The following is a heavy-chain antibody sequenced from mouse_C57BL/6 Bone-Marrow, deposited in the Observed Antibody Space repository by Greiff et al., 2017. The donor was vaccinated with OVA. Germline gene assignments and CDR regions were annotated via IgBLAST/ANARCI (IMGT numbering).Heavy chain of an antibody. D-gene: IGHD1-1*01. CDR3: ARGYYGSSDFDD. Sequence: QVQLKESGAELARPGASVKLSCKASGYTFTSYGISWVKQRPGQGLEWIGEIYPRSGNTYYNEKFKGKATLTADKSSSTAYMELRSLTSEDAAVYCCARGYYGSSDFDDWGQGTTLTVSS. CDR2: IYPRSGNT. CDR1: GYTFTSYG. J-gene: IGHJ2*01. V-gene: IGHV1-81*01.